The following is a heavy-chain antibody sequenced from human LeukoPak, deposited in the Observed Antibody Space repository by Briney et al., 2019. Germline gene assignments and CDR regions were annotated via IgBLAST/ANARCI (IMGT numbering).Heavy chain of an antibody. D-gene: IGHD1-20*01. Sequence: GGSLRLSCAASGFTFSSYAMSWVRQAPGKGLEWVSAISGSGGSTYYADSVKGRFTISRDNSKNTLYLQMNSLRAEDTAVYYCAKSVTGTLGYYYYYMDVWGKGTTVTVSS. V-gene: IGHV3-23*01. CDR2: ISGSGGST. CDR3: AKSVTGTLGYYYYYMDV. J-gene: IGHJ6*03. CDR1: GFTFSSYA.